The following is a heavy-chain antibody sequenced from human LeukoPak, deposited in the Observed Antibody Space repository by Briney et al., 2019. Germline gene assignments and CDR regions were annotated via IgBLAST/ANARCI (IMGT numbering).Heavy chain of an antibody. D-gene: IGHD3-10*01. CDR1: GYSFTSYW. J-gene: IGHJ5*02. CDR3: ARTCITMVRGVIEYGNWFDP. V-gene: IGHV5-51*01. CDR2: IYPGDSNT. Sequence: GESLKISCKGSGYSFTSYWIGWVRHMPGKGLEWMGIIYPGDSNTRYSPSFQGQVTISADKSISTAYLQWSSLKASDTAMYYCARTCITMVRGVIEYGNWFDPWGQGTLVTVSS.